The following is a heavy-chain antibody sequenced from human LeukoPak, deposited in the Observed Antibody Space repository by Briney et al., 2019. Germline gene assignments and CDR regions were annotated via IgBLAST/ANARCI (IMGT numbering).Heavy chain of an antibody. D-gene: IGHD6-13*01. Sequence: PGGSLRLSCAASGFTFSSYWMSWVRQAPGKGLEWVANIKQDGSEKYYVDSVKGRFTISRDNAKNSLYLQMNSLRAEDTAVYYCASIQQRSWYYYYYYMDVWGKGTTVTVSS. J-gene: IGHJ6*03. CDR3: ASIQQRSWYYYYYYMDV. CDR1: GFTFSSYW. CDR2: IKQDGSEK. V-gene: IGHV3-7*01.